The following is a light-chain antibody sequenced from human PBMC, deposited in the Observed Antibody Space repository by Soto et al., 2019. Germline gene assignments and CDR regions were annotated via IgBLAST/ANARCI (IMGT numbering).Light chain of an antibody. CDR1: SSDVGSYNL. CDR2: EVS. CDR3: CYDAGTSSPPLDV. Sequence: QSALTQPASVSGSPGQSITISCTGTSSDVGSYNLVSWYQQHPGKAPKLMIYEVSKRPSGVSNRFSGSKSGNTASMTISGFQAEDEADYYCCYDAGTSSPPLDVFATGTKLTDL. J-gene: IGLJ1*01. V-gene: IGLV2-23*02.